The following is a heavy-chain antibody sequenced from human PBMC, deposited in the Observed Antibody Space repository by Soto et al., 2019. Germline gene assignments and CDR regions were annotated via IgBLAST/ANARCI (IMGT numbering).Heavy chain of an antibody. Sequence: QVQLVESGGGVVQPGRSLRLSCAASGFTFSSHGMHWVRQVPGKGLEWEAVIPHDGSGKYYTDSVQGRFTISRDNSKNTLYVQMTCLRVEDTAVYYCAKDLRPLIIWFGERWGQGTLVTVSS. CDR1: GFTFSSHG. V-gene: IGHV3-30*18. CDR2: IPHDGSGK. CDR3: AKDLRPLIIWFGER. J-gene: IGHJ4*02. D-gene: IGHD3-10*01.